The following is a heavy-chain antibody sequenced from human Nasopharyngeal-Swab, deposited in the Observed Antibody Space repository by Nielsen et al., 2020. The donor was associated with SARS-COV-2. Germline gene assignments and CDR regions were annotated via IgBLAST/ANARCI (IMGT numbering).Heavy chain of an antibody. CDR3: ARVRLPGDWFDP. D-gene: IGHD4-11*01. J-gene: IGHJ5*02. CDR1: GGSISSGGYY. V-gene: IGHV4-61*08. CDR2: IYYSGST. Sequence: SETLSLTCTVSGGSISSGGYYWSWIRQHPGKGLEWIGYIYYSGSTNYNPSLKSRVTIPVDTSKNQFSLKLSSVTAADTAVYYCARVRLPGDWFDPWGQGTLVTVSS.